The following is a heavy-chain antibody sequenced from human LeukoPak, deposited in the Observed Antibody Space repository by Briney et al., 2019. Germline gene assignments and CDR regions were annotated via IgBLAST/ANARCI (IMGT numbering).Heavy chain of an antibody. Sequence: SETLSLTCTVSGGSISSYYWSWIRQPAGKGLEWIGRIYTSGSTNYNPSLKSRVTMSVDTSKNKFSLKLSSVTAADTAVYYCARDQTVGDYYYYYMDVWGKGTTVTVSS. CDR2: IYTSGST. CDR3: ARDQTVGDYYYYYMDV. J-gene: IGHJ6*03. V-gene: IGHV4-4*07. CDR1: GGSISSYY. D-gene: IGHD4-23*01.